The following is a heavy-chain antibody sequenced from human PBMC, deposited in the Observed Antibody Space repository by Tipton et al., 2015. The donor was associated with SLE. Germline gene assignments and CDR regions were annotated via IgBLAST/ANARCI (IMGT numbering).Heavy chain of an antibody. D-gene: IGHD6-19*01. V-gene: IGHV4-34*01. Sequence: TLSLTCAVFGGAFSAYYWNWIRQPPGKGLEWIGEINHSGSTNHNPSLKSRVTISVDTSKNQFSLKLSSVTAADTAIYYCARAGSSGWNYWGQGTLVTVSS. CDR3: ARAGSSGWNY. CDR2: INHSGST. J-gene: IGHJ4*02. CDR1: GGAFSAYY.